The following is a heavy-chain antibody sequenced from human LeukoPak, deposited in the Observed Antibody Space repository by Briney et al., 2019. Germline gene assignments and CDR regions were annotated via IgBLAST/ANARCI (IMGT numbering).Heavy chain of an antibody. J-gene: IGHJ4*02. Sequence: GGSLRLSCAASGFTVSSIHMVWVRQAPGKGPEWVSVTYTGGNSYYADSVKGRFIISRDTSKNTLYLQMNSLRAEDTAIYYCARSGGLQKFDYWGQGTLVTVSS. CDR2: TYTGGNS. V-gene: IGHV3-53*05. CDR1: GFTVSSIH. CDR3: ARSGGLQKFDY. D-gene: IGHD4-11*01.